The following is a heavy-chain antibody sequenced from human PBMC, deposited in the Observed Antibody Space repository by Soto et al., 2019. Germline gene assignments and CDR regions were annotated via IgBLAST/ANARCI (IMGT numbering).Heavy chain of an antibody. V-gene: IGHV4-59*01. CDR1: GGSISSYY. D-gene: IGHD5-12*01. Sequence: QVQLQESGPGLVKPSETLSLTCTVSGGSISSYYWSWIRQPPGKGLEWIGYIYYSGSTNYNPSLKSPVTNSVDTSQKQFSLKLSSVTAADTAVYYCARIRRDGYNSLIVLDYWGQGTLVTLSS. J-gene: IGHJ4*02. CDR3: ARIRRDGYNSLIVLDY. CDR2: IYYSGST.